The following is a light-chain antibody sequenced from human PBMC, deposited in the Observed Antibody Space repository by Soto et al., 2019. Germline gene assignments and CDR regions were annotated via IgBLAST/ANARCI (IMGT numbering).Light chain of an antibody. CDR2: DND. CDR3: GAWDGSLSVVL. CDR1: SANIGSNY. J-gene: IGLJ2*01. V-gene: IGLV1-51*01. Sequence: QSALTQPPSVSAAPGQKVTISCSGSSANIGSNYVSWYQHLPGTAPKLVIYDNDRRPSEIPDRFSASKSGTSATLDITGLQTGDEADYYCGAWDGSLSVVLFGGGTKLTVL.